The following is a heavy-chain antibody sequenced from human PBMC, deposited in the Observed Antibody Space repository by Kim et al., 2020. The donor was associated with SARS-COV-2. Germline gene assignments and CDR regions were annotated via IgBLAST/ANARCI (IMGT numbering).Heavy chain of an antibody. J-gene: IGHJ4*02. Sequence: ASVKVSCKVSGYSLSELSIHWVRQAPGEGLEWMGGYDPEPGEIIFAQKFQGRVTMTEDTSTDIAYMALSSLRSDDTAVYYCASGYSSVGGDYWGQGTLVT. D-gene: IGHD2-15*01. CDR1: GYSLSELS. CDR3: ASGYSSVGGDY. V-gene: IGHV1-24*01. CDR2: YDPEPGEI.